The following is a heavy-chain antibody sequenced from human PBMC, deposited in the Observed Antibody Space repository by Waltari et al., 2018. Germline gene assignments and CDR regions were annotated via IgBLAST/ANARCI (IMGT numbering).Heavy chain of an antibody. J-gene: IGHJ4*02. Sequence: EVQLVESXGDLVQPGGSLRLSCXASGXSLSSYXMGWVRQVPGEGLEWVANIKQDGTIXGYVGSVKGRFTXSRXNAXXXLXLQMNSLXXXDTAXYYCARDLYXXSYSDDYXGQGTLVTVXS. D-gene: IGHD1-26*01. V-gene: IGHV3-7*01. CDR3: ARDLYXXSYSDDY. CDR1: GXSLSSYX. CDR2: IKQDGTIX.